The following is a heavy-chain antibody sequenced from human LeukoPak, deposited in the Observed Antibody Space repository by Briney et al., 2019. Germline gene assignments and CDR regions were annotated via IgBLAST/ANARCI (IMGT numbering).Heavy chain of an antibody. D-gene: IGHD6-19*01. V-gene: IGHV1-18*01. CDR1: GYTFTSYG. CDR3: ARGRDARIKVAVADTPLTNFDY. CDR2: ISAYNGNT. Sequence: GASVKVSCKASGYTFTSYGISWVRQAPGQGLEWMGWISAYNGNTNYAQKLQGRVTMTTDTSTSTADMELRSLRSDDTAVYYCARGRDARIKVAVADTPLTNFDYWGQGTLVTVSS. J-gene: IGHJ4*02.